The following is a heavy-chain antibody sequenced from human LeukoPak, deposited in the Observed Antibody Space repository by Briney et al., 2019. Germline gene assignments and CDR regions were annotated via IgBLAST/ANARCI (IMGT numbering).Heavy chain of an antibody. CDR2: ISSSSSYI. CDR3: ARVTSSWSPTDAFDI. D-gene: IGHD6-13*01. J-gene: IGHJ3*02. CDR1: GFTFSSYS. Sequence: PGGSLRLSYAASGFTFSSYSMNWVRQAPGKGLEWVSSISSSSSYIYYADSVKGRFTISRDNAKNSLYLQMNSLRAEDTAVYYCARVTSSWSPTDAFDIWGQGTMVTVSS. V-gene: IGHV3-21*01.